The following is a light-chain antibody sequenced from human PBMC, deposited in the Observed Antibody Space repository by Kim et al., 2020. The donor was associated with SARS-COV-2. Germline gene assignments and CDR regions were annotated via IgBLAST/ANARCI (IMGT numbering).Light chain of an antibody. J-gene: IGKJ2*01. CDR3: QQYGSSPPYT. CDR2: QTS. V-gene: IGKV3-20*01. CDR1: QHVSKGY. Sequence: SPGEGATLSCRASQHVSKGYLAWYQQRLGQAPRLLIYQTSNRATGIPDRFSGSGSGTDFTLTISRLEPEDFAVYYCQQYGSSPPYTFGQGTKLEI.